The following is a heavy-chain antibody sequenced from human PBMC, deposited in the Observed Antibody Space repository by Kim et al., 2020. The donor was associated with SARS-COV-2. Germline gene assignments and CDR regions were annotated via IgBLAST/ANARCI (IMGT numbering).Heavy chain of an antibody. CDR2: IKSKTDGGTT. Sequence: GGSLRLSCAASGFTFSNAWMSWVRQAPGKGLEWVGRIKSKTDGGTTDYAAPVKGRFTISRDDSKNTLYLQMNSLKTEDTAVYYCTTVLPGAGGYYYDSSGYSGYWGQGTLVTVSS. CDR1: GFTFSNAW. J-gene: IGHJ4*02. CDR3: TTVLPGAGGYYYDSSGYSGY. V-gene: IGHV3-15*01. D-gene: IGHD3-22*01.